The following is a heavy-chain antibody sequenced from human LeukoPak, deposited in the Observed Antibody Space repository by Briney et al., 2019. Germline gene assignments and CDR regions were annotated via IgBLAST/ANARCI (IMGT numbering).Heavy chain of an antibody. V-gene: IGHV1-8*01. Sequence: GASVKVSCKASGYTFTNYDINWVRQATGQGLEWMGWMNPNTGNTGYAQKFQGRVTMTRNTSISTACMELSSLRSEDTAIYYCARVNCSSTSCRSKFLDYWGQGTLVTVSS. CDR1: GYTFTNYD. J-gene: IGHJ4*02. CDR2: MNPNTGNT. D-gene: IGHD2-2*01. CDR3: ARVNCSSTSCRSKFLDY.